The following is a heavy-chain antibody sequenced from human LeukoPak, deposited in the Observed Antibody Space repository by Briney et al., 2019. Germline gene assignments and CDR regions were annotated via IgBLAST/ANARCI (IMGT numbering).Heavy chain of an antibody. V-gene: IGHV3-66*01. CDR2: IYSDGST. Sequence: SGGSLRLSCAASGFTVSSNYMSWVRQALGKGLEWVSVIYSDGSTYYADTVKGRWTISRDNSKNTLYLQMNSLRAEDTAVYYCARGRRLRLGELSLYGPPYYYYYGMDVWGQGTTVTVSS. CDR3: ARGRRLRLGELSLYGPPYYYYYGMDV. CDR1: GFTVSSNY. D-gene: IGHD3-16*02. J-gene: IGHJ6*02.